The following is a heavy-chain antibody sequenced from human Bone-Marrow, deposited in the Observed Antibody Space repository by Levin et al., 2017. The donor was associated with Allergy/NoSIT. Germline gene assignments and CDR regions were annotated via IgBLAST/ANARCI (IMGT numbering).Heavy chain of an antibody. CDR3: ARRNDFWSRTHGGYYFFMDV. Sequence: GESLKISCTVSGFTFSLYSMNWVRQAPGKGLEWVSSISSSGTDMYNADSVKGRFTISRDNAKNSLNLQMNNLRAEDTAVYYCARRNDFWSRTHGGYYFFMDVWGKGTTVTVSS. V-gene: IGHV3-21*01. D-gene: IGHD3-3*01. CDR1: GFTFSLYS. J-gene: IGHJ6*03. CDR2: ISSSGTDM.